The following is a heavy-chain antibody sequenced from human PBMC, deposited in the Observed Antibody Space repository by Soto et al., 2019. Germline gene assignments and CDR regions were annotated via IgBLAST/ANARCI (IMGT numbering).Heavy chain of an antibody. V-gene: IGHV1-2*04. J-gene: IGHJ5*02. D-gene: IGHD6-6*01. CDR3: ARGEYSSPFSSRWFDP. Sequence: GSSVKVSCKASGYTFTGYYMHWVRQAPGQGLEWMGWINPNSGGTNYAQKFQGWVTMTRDTSISTAYMELSRLRSDDTAVYYCARGEYSSPFSSRWFDPWGQGTLVTVSS. CDR2: INPNSGGT. CDR1: GYTFTGYY.